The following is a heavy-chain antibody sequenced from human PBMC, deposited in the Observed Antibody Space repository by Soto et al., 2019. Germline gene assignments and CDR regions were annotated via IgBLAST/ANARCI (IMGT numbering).Heavy chain of an antibody. CDR3: AKDPLSGYEAIDY. V-gene: IGHV3-23*01. D-gene: IGHD5-12*01. CDR2: ISGSGGST. CDR1: GFTFSSYA. Sequence: GGSLRLSCAASGFTFSSYAMSWVRRAPGKGLEWVSAISGSGGSTYYADSVKGRFTISRDNSKNTLYLQMNSLRAEDTAVYYCAKDPLSGYEAIDYWGRGTLVTVSS. J-gene: IGHJ4*02.